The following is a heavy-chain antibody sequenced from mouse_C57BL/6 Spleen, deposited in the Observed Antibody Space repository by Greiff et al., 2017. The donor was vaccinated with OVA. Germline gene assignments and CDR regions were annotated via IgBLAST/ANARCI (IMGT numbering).Heavy chain of an antibody. D-gene: IGHD2-2*01. V-gene: IGHV7-1*01. Sequence: EVKLVESGGGLVQSGRSLRLSCATSGFTFSDFYMEWVRQAPGKGLEWIAASRNKANDYTTEYSASVKGRFIVSRDTSQSILYLQMNALRAEDTAIYYCARDGYGYDGTVFDVWGTGTTVTVSS. J-gene: IGHJ1*03. CDR3: ARDGYGYDGTVFDV. CDR2: SRNKANDYTT. CDR1: GFTFSDFY.